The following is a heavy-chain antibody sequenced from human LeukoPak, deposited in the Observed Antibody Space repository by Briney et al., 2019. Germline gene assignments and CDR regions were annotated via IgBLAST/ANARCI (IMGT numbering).Heavy chain of an antibody. J-gene: IGHJ4*02. CDR2: ISSTGST. CDR3: ARDRSEFDY. V-gene: IGHV4-59*01. Sequence: SESLSLTCTVSGASMNTYYWTWIRQFPGKGLEWIGYISSTGSTNYNPSLKSRLTISVDTSKNQFSLKLNSVTAADTAVYYCARDRSEFDYWGQGTLVTVSS. CDR1: GASMNTYY.